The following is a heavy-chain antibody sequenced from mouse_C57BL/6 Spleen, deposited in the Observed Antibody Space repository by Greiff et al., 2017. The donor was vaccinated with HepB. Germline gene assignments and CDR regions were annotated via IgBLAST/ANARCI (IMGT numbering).Heavy chain of an antibody. Sequence: QVQLQQSGPELVKPGASVKISCKASGYAFSSSWMNWVKQRPGKGLEWIGRIYPGDGDTNYNGKFKGKATLTADKSSSTAYMQLSSLTSEDSAVYFCARGDYGYGYYYAMDYWGQGTSVTVSS. J-gene: IGHJ4*01. CDR3: ARGDYGYGYYYAMDY. V-gene: IGHV1-82*01. CDR2: IYPGDGDT. D-gene: IGHD2-2*01. CDR1: GYAFSSSW.